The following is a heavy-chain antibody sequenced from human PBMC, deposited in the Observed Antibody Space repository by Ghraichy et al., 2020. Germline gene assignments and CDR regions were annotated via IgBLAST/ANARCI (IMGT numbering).Heavy chain of an antibody. CDR3: ARLYSNYSDGMDV. CDR2: IYPGDSDT. D-gene: IGHD4-11*01. Sequence: GESLNISCKGSGYSFTSYWIGWVRQMPGKGLEWMGIIYPGDSDTRYSPSFQGQVTISADKSISTAYLQWSSLKASDTAMYYCARLYSNYSDGMDVWGQGTTVTVSS. CDR1: GYSFTSYW. V-gene: IGHV5-51*01. J-gene: IGHJ6*02.